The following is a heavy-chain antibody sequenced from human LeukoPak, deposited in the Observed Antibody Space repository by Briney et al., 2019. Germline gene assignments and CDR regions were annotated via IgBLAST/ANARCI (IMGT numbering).Heavy chain of an antibody. J-gene: IGHJ4*02. Sequence: SVKVSCKASGGTFSSYAISWVRQAPGQGLEWMGGIIPIFGTANYAQRFQGRVTITTDESTSTAYMELSSLRSEDTAVYYCSRAPAYGYSYGYVYWGQGTLVTVSS. CDR2: IIPIFGTA. CDR3: SRAPAYGYSYGYVY. V-gene: IGHV1-69*05. CDR1: GGTFSSYA. D-gene: IGHD5-18*01.